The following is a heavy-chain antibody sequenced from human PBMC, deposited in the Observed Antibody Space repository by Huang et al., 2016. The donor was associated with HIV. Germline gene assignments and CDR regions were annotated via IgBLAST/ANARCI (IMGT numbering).Heavy chain of an antibody. CDR2: ISYDGKTK. CDR3: AKGGSAAAVLDF. CDR1: GFTFSSCG. D-gene: IGHD6-13*01. V-gene: IGHV3-30*18. Sequence: QVQLVESGGGVVQPGRSLRIFCAASGFTFSSCGMHLGRQAPGKGLVWVAVISYDGKTKYYADSVKGRFSISRDNSKTTVYLQLNSLRVEDTAVYYCAKGGSAAAVLDFWGQGTLVTVSS. J-gene: IGHJ4*02.